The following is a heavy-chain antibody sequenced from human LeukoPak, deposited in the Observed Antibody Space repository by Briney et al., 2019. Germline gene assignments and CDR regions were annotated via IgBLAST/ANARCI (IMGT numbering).Heavy chain of an antibody. J-gene: IGHJ4*02. CDR3: ARDAVVTRRGLGY. Sequence: SETLSLTCTVSGGSISSGGYYWSWIRQPPGKGLEWIGYIYHSGSTYYNPSLKSRVTISVDRSKNQFSLKLSSVTAADTAVYYCARDAVVTRRGLGYWGQGTLVTVSS. CDR1: GGSISSGGYY. CDR2: IYHSGST. V-gene: IGHV4-30-2*01. D-gene: IGHD4-23*01.